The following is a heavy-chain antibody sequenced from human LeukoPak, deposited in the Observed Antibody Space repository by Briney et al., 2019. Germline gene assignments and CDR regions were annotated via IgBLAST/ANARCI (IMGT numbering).Heavy chain of an antibody. CDR3: AKAFTYCSGGSCYWHY. V-gene: IGHV3-21*01. CDR1: GFTFSSYS. D-gene: IGHD2-15*01. Sequence: KSGGSLRLSCAASGFTFSSYSMNWVRQAPGKGLEWVSSISSSSSNIYYADSVKGRFTISRDNAKNSLYLQMNSLRAEDTAVYYCAKAFTYCSGGSCYWHYWGQGTLVTVSS. CDR2: ISSSSSNI. J-gene: IGHJ4*02.